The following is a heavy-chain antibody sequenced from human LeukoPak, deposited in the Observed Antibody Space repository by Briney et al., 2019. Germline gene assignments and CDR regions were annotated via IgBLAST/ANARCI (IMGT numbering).Heavy chain of an antibody. CDR1: GGSISSYY. V-gene: IGHV4-59*01. CDR2: IYYSGST. J-gene: IGHJ4*02. CDR3: ATYYYDSSGPVGGLFDY. Sequence: SETLSLTCTVSGGSISSYYWSWIRQPPGKGLEWIGYIYYSGSTNYNPSLKSRVTISVDTSKNQFSLKLGSVTAADTAVYYCATYYYDSSGPVGGLFDYWGQGTLVTVSS. D-gene: IGHD3-22*01.